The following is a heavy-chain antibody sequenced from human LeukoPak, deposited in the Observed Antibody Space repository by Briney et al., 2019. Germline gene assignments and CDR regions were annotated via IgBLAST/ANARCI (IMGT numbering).Heavy chain of an antibody. V-gene: IGHV3-74*01. CDR2: INSDGSTI. CDR3: ERRGGGDYDSSGYHVKDAFDM. J-gene: IGHJ3*02. CDR1: GFTFSSYW. Sequence: GGSLRLSCAASGFTFSSYWMHWVRQAPGKGPVWVSRINSDGSTISYADSVKGRFTISRDNAKNTLYLQMNSLRAEDTAMYYCERRGGGDYDSSGYHVKDAFDMWGQGTMVTVSS. D-gene: IGHD3-22*01.